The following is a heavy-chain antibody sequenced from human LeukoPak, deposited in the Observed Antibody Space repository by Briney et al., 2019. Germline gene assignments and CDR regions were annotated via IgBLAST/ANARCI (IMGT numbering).Heavy chain of an antibody. V-gene: IGHV3-33*01. CDR1: GFTFSSYG. CDR3: AREIRYYGSGSHEGY. D-gene: IGHD3-10*01. CDR2: IWYDGSNK. J-gene: IGHJ4*02. Sequence: GRSLRLSCAASGFTFSSYGMHWVRQAPGKGLEWVAVIWYDGSNKYYADSVKGRFTISRDNSKNTLYLQMNSLRAEDTAVYYCAREIRYYGSGSHEGYWGQGTLVTVSS.